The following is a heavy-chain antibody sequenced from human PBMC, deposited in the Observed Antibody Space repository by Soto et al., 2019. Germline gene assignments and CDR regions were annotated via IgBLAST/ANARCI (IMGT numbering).Heavy chain of an antibody. CDR3: ARVRWTLSLEESDAI. J-gene: IGHJ4*02. CDR1: GGTFNAHA. Sequence: GASVKVSCKGSGGTFNAHAISWVRQAPGQGLEWMGGIISIFGTPNYAQKFQGRLTINADTSTTTAYLELSSLRSDDTAVYFCARVRWTLSLEESDAIWRQGTLVTVSS. D-gene: IGHD2-15*01. CDR2: IISIFGTP. V-gene: IGHV1-69*06.